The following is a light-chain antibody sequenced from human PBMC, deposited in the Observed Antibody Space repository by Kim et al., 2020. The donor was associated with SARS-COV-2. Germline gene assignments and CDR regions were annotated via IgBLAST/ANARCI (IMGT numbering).Light chain of an antibody. V-gene: IGLV2-14*03. CDR1: SGDVGGYNY. CDR3: SSYTSSSTLGVYV. J-gene: IGLJ1*01. Sequence: TISCTGTSGDVGGYNYVSWYQQHPGKAPKLMIYDVSNRPSGVSNRFSGSKSGNTASLTISGLQAEDEADYYCSSYTSSSTLGVYVFGTGTKVTVL. CDR2: DVS.